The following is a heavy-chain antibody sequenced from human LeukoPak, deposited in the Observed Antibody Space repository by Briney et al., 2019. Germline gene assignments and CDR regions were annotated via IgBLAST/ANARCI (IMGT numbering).Heavy chain of an antibody. CDR1: GFTFSSYS. CDR3: ASILSGYEVY. V-gene: IGHV3-21*01. J-gene: IGHJ4*02. D-gene: IGHD5-12*01. CDR2: ISSSSSYI. Sequence: PGGSLRLSCAASGFTFSSYSMNWIRQAPGKGLEWVSSISSSSSYIYYADSVKGRFTISRDNAKNSLYLQMNSLRAEDTAVYYCASILSGYEVYWGQGTLVTVSS.